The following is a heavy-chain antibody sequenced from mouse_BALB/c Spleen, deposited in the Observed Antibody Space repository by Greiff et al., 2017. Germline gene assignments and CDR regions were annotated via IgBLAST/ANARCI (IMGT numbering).Heavy chain of an antibody. CDR2: IWAGGST. Sequence: VQLVESGPGLVAPSQSLSITCTVSGFSLTSYGVHWVRQPPGKGLEWLGVIWAGGSTNYNSALMSRLSISKDNSKSQVFLQMNSLQTDDTAMYYCARESAMDYWGQGTSVTVSS. CDR3: ARESAMDY. V-gene: IGHV2-9*02. J-gene: IGHJ4*01. CDR1: GFSLTSYG.